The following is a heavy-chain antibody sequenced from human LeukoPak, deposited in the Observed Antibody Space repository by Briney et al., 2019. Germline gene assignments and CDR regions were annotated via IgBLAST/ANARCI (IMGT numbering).Heavy chain of an antibody. CDR3: ARDEGLRYFDWLPTIFDY. CDR1: GFTFNTYW. V-gene: IGHV3-7*01. Sequence: GGSLRLSCAASGFTFNTYWMSWVRQAPGKGLEWVANIKQDGSDKYYVDSVKGRFTISRDNAKNSPYLQMNSLRAEDTAVYYCARDEGLRYFDWLPTIFDYWGQGTLVTVSS. D-gene: IGHD3-9*01. J-gene: IGHJ4*02. CDR2: IKQDGSDK.